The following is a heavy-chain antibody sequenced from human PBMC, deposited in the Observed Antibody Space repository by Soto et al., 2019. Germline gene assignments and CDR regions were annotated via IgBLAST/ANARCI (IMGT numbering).Heavy chain of an antibody. CDR3: ASQDGYCSSTSCYTNWFDP. CDR1: GFTFSSYE. J-gene: IGHJ5*02. V-gene: IGHV3-48*03. CDR2: ISSSGSTI. Sequence: GSLRLSCAASGFTFSSYEMNWVRQAPGKGLEWVSYISSSGSTIYYADSVKGRFTISRDNAKNSLYLQMNSLRAEDTAVYYCASQDGYCSSTSCYTNWFDPWGQGTLVTVSS. D-gene: IGHD2-2*01.